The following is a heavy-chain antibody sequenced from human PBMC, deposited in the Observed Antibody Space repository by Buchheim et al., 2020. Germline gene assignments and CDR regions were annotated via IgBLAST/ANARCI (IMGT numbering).Heavy chain of an antibody. CDR2: IYSGGST. V-gene: IGHV3-66*01. CDR3: ARDPRATKRDYYGMDV. J-gene: IGHJ6*02. Sequence: EEHLVESGGGLVQPGGSLRLSCAASGFIVSSNYMSWVRQAPGKGLEWVSIIYSGGSTYYADSVKGRFTISRDNSKNTLYLQMNSLRAEDTAVYYCARDPRATKRDYYGMDVWGQGTT. D-gene: IGHD6-25*01. CDR1: GFIVSSNY.